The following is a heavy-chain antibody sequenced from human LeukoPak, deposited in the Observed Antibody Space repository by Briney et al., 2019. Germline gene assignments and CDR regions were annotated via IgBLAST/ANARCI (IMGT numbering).Heavy chain of an antibody. J-gene: IGHJ4*02. CDR1: GGSISSGSYY. CDR2: IYTSGST. V-gene: IGHV4-61*02. CDR3: AREWSVVRGRRFDY. Sequence: SETLSLTCTVSGGSISSGSYYWSWIRQPAGKGLEWIGRIYTSGSTNYNPPLKSRVTISVDTSKNQFSLKLSSVTAADTAVYYCAREWSVVRGRRFDYWGQGTLVTVSS. D-gene: IGHD3-10*01.